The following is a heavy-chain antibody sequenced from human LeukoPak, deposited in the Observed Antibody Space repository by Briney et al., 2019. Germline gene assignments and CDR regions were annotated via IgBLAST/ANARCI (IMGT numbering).Heavy chain of an antibody. Sequence: SETLSLTCAVYGGSFSGYYWSWIRQPPGKGLEWIGEINHSGSTNYNPSLKSRVTISVDTSKNQFSLRLSSVTAADTAVYYCARDVGAAAGNYYYYYYMDVWGKGTTVTVSS. CDR1: GGSFSGYY. V-gene: IGHV4-34*01. CDR2: INHSGST. CDR3: ARDVGAAAGNYYYYYYMDV. J-gene: IGHJ6*03. D-gene: IGHD6-13*01.